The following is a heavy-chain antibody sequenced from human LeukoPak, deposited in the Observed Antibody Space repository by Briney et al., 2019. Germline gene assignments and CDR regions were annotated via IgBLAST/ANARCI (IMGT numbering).Heavy chain of an antibody. CDR1: GYSISSGYY. CDR2: IYYSGST. D-gene: IGHD6-13*01. J-gene: IGHJ4*02. CDR3: ARHNYAAAAKD. V-gene: IGHV4-38-2*02. Sequence: SETLSLTCTVSGYSISSGYYWGWIRQPPGKGLEWIGSIYYSGSTYYNPSLKSRVTISVDTSKNQFSLKLSSVTAADTAVYYCARHNYAAAAKDWGQGTLVTVSS.